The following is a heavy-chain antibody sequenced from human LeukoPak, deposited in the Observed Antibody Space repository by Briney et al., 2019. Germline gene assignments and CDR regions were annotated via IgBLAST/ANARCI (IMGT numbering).Heavy chain of an antibody. D-gene: IGHD6-13*01. CDR1: GGSFSGYY. CDR2: INHSGST. V-gene: IGHV4-34*01. Sequence: PSETLSLTCAVYGGSFSGYYWSWIRQPPGKGLEWIGEINHSGSTNYNPSLKSRVTISVDTSKNQFSLKLSSVTAADTAVFSSSARPDYWGQGTLVTVSS. J-gene: IGHJ4*02. CDR3: SARPDY.